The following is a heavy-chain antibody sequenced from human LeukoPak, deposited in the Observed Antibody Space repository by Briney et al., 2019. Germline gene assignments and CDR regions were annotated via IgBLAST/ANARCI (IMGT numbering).Heavy chain of an antibody. CDR1: GGSISSYY. CDR2: ISYRGST. J-gene: IGHJ3*02. CDR3: AREGWYYYDSSGENAFDI. V-gene: IGHV4-59*01. Sequence: PSETLSLTCTVSGGSISSYYWSWIRQPPGKGLEWIGYISYRGSTNYNPSLKSRVTISVDTSKNQFSLKLSSVTAADTAVYYCAREGWYYYDSSGENAFDIWGQGTMVTVSS. D-gene: IGHD3-22*01.